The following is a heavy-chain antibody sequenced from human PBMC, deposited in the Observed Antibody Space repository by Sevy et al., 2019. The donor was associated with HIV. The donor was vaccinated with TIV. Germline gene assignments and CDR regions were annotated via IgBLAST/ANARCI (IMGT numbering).Heavy chain of an antibody. J-gene: IGHJ5*02. CDR2: ICYSGST. CDR3: ARHKSYSSGWYLSWCDP. V-gene: IGHV4-39*01. Sequence: SETLSLTCPVSGGSIASSSYYWGWIRQPPGKGLEWIGSICYSGSTYYNPSLKSRVTISVDTSKNQFSLKLSSVTAADTALYYCARHKSYSSGWYLSWCDPWGQGTLVTVSS. CDR1: GGSIASSSYY. D-gene: IGHD6-19*01.